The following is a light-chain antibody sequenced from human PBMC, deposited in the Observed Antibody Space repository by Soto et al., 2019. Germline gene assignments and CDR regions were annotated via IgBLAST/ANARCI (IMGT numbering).Light chain of an antibody. CDR2: AAS. J-gene: IGKJ4*02. Sequence: DIQMTQSPSSLSASVGDRVTITCRASQSISSYLDWYQQKPGHAPKLLIYAASSLETGIPSRFSGSGSGTDFTLTISSLEPEDFAVYYCQQRCSWPLTFGGGTKVDIK. CDR3: QQRCSWPLT. CDR1: QSISSY. V-gene: IGKV1-39*01.